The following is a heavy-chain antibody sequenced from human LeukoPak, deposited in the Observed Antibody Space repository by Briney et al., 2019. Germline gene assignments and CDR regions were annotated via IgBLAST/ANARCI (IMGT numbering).Heavy chain of an antibody. V-gene: IGHV3-74*01. CDR2: INSDGSST. D-gene: IGHD4-23*01. CDR3: ARDGDYGGNILSY. CDR1: GFTFSSYW. Sequence: PGGSLILSCAASGFTFSSYWMHWVRQALGKGLVWVSRINSDGSSTSYADSVKGRFTISRDNAKNTLYLQMNSLRAEDTAVYYCARDGDYGGNILSYWGQGTLVTVSS. J-gene: IGHJ4*02.